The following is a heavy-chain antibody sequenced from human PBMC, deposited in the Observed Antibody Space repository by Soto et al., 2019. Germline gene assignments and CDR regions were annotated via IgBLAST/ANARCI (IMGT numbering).Heavy chain of an antibody. CDR1: GGSINSGAYH. D-gene: IGHD1-1*01. J-gene: IGHJ5*02. V-gene: IGHV4-31*03. CDR3: ERMSATGTRWFDP. Sequence: QVQLQESGPRLVKPSQDLSLTCTVSGGSINSGAYHWSWVRQHPGKGLEWIGAISYRGTTYSNPSLQSRMTMSVDPSKTQLSLKLSSVTAADTAVYYCERMSATGTRWFDPWGPGTLVTVSS. CDR2: ISYRGTT.